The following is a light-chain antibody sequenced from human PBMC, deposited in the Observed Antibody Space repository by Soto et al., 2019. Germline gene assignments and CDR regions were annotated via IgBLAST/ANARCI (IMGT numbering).Light chain of an antibody. CDR2: GAS. CDR3: QQYNNWPIT. CDR1: QSVSSN. V-gene: IGKV3-15*01. Sequence: MVKQSPAALSVTTRERATLSCRASQSVSSNLAWYQQIPGQAPRLLIYGASARATTIPARFSGSGSGTEFTLTISSLQSEDFAVYYCQQYNNWPITFGQGTRLEI. J-gene: IGKJ5*01.